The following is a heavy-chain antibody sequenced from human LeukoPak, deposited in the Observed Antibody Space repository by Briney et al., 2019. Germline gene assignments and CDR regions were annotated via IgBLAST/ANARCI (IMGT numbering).Heavy chain of an antibody. D-gene: IGHD6-6*01. J-gene: IGHJ4*02. V-gene: IGHV4-39*07. CDR1: GGSISSSSYY. Sequence: SETLSLTCTVSGGSISSSSYYWGWIRQPPGKGLEWIGSIYYSGSTYYNPSLKSRVTISVDTSKNQFSLKLSSVTAADTAVYYCARGYGASSSSGIVPYYFDHWGQGTLVTVSS. CDR2: IYYSGST. CDR3: ARGYGASSSSGIVPYYFDH.